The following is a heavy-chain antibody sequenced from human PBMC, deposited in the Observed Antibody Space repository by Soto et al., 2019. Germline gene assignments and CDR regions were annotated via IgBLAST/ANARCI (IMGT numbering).Heavy chain of an antibody. CDR1: GFTFSSYW. J-gene: IGHJ5*02. D-gene: IGHD6-19*01. CDR3: ARTYSSGWYQGLSWFDP. V-gene: IGHV3-7*01. CDR2: IKQDGSEK. Sequence: PGGSLRLSCAASGFTFSSYWMSWVRQAPGKGLEWVANIKQDGSEKYYVDSVKGRFTISRDNAKNSLYLQMNSLRAEDTAVYYCARTYSSGWYQGLSWFDPWGQGTLVTVSS.